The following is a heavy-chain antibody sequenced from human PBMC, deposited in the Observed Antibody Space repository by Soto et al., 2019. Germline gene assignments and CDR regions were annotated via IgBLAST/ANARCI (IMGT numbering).Heavy chain of an antibody. CDR2: IYHSGST. Sequence: SETLSLTCADSGYSISSGYYWGWIRQPAGKGLEWIGSIYHSGSTYYNPSLKSRVTISVDTSKNQFSLKLSSVTAADTAVYYCARAVYYYDSSGYYGYAGLTRYYYGMDVWGQGTTVTVSS. J-gene: IGHJ6*02. V-gene: IGHV4-38-2*01. CDR1: GYSISSGYY. CDR3: ARAVYYYDSSGYYGYAGLTRYYYGMDV. D-gene: IGHD3-22*01.